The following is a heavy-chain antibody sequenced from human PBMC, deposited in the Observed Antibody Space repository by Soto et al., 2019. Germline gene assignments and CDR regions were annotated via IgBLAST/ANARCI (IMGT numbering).Heavy chain of an antibody. D-gene: IGHD3-22*01. CDR2: ISGSGGST. J-gene: IGHJ4*02. Sequence: GGSLRLSCAASGFTFSSYAMSWVRQAPGKGLEWVSAISGSGGSTYYADSVKGRFTISRDNSENTLYLQMNSLRAEDTAVYYCAKLTMIVVVITTVDYWGQGTLVTVSS. CDR3: AKLTMIVVVITTVDY. V-gene: IGHV3-23*01. CDR1: GFTFSSYA.